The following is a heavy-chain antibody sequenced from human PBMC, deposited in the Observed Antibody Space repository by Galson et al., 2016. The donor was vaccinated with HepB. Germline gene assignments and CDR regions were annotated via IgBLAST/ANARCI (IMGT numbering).Heavy chain of an antibody. CDR2: ISTTSSYI. CDR3: ARDNSHGDYVGTYHYYGMDV. CDR1: GSTFS. Sequence: SLRLSCAASGSTFSMNWVRQAPGKGLEWVASISTTSSYIYYEDSVRGRFTISRDNAKNSLYPQMDSLRAEDTAVYYCARDNSHGDYVGTYHYYGMDVWGQGTTVIVSS. J-gene: IGHJ6*02. V-gene: IGHV3-21*06. D-gene: IGHD4-17*01.